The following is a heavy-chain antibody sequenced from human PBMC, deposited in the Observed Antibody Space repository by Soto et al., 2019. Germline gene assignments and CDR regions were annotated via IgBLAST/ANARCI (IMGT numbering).Heavy chain of an antibody. CDR1: GGTFSSYA. D-gene: IGHD5-12*01. J-gene: IGHJ4*02. CDR3: ARAARGYSGYDAMEY. Sequence: PVKVSCKASGGTFSSYAISWVRQAPGQGLEWMGGIIPIFGTGNYAQKFPGRVTITADEPTSTAYIELSSLRSEDTAVYYCARAARGYSGYDAMEYWGQGTMVTVSS. V-gene: IGHV1-69*13. CDR2: IIPIFGTG.